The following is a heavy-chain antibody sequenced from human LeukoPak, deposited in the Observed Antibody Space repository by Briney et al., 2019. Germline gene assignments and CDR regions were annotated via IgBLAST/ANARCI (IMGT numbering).Heavy chain of an antibody. CDR1: GYSISSSSYY. V-gene: IGHV4-39*01. D-gene: IGHD3-16*01. J-gene: IGHJ6*03. CDR3: ARRWADYMDV. CDR2: IYYSGST. Sequence: PSETLSLTCAVSGYSISSSSYYWGWIRQPPGKGLEWIGSIYYSGSTYYNPSLKSRVTISVDTSKNQFSLKLSSVTAADTAVYYCARRWADYMDVWGKGTTVTVSS.